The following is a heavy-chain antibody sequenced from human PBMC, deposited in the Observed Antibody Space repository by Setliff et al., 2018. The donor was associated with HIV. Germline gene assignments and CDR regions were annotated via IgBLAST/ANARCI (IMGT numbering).Heavy chain of an antibody. CDR2: IYPDDSDT. CDR1: GDSFSTYY. J-gene: IGHJ6*03. Sequence: TCTVSGDSFSTYYWSCIRQPAGKGLEWMGIIYPDDSDTRYSQAFQGQVTISVDKSISTAYLQWSSLKASDTAMYYCARCSSSWPRILYYMDVWGKGTTVTVSS. V-gene: IGHV5-51*01. D-gene: IGHD2-2*01. CDR3: ARCSSSWPRILYYMDV.